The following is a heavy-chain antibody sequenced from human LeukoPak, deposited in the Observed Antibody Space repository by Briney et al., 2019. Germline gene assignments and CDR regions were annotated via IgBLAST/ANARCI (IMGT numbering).Heavy chain of an antibody. CDR3: ARGAADYYDSSGYY. V-gene: IGHV1-18*01. Sequence: ASVKVSCKASGYTFTSYGISWVRQAPGQGLEWMGWISAYNGNTDYAQKLQGRVTMTTDTSTSTAYMELRSLRSDDTAVYYCARGAADYYDSSGYYWGQGTLVTVSS. J-gene: IGHJ4*02. CDR1: GYTFTSYG. CDR2: ISAYNGNT. D-gene: IGHD3-22*01.